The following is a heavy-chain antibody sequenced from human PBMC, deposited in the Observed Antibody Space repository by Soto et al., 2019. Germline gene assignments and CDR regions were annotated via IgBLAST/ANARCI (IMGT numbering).Heavy chain of an antibody. D-gene: IGHD1-26*01. CDR3: ARGGRAASYYYGMDV. Sequence: QVQLVQSRGEVKKPGASVKVSCKTSGYSFTTYGISWVRQAPGQGLEWMGWISGYNGNTNYAQKLQGRVTMTTDTSTSTANMGMSSLKSDDTAGYYWARGGRAASYYYGMDVWGQGSTVTVSS. CDR1: GYSFTTYG. J-gene: IGHJ6*02. V-gene: IGHV1-18*01. CDR2: ISGYNGNT.